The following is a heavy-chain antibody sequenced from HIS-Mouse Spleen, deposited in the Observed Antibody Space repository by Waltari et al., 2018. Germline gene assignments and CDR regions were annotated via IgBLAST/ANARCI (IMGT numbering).Heavy chain of an antibody. CDR3: AREIPYSSSWYDWYFDL. CDR2: NYYRGGT. J-gene: IGHJ2*01. Sequence: QLQLQESGPGLVKPSETLSLTCTVSGGSISSSSYYWGWIRQPPGKGLGGIGSNYYRGGTYYNPSLKSRVTISVDTSKNQFSLKLSSVTAADTAVYYCAREIPYSSSWYDWYFDLWGRGTLVTVSS. V-gene: IGHV4-39*07. CDR1: GGSISSSSYY. D-gene: IGHD6-13*01.